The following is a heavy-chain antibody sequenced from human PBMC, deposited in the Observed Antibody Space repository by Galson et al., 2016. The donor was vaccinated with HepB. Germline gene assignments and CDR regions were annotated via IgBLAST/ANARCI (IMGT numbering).Heavy chain of an antibody. J-gene: IGHJ5*02. CDR1: KFTFSTYT. Sequence: SLRLSCAASKFTFSTYTMNWVRQAPGKGLEWVSSISGSGDTTYDADAVRGRYTISRDNSRNTPSLQMDSLRAEDSAIYYCAKGNIVQVPAAPYAWGQGALVTVSS. D-gene: IGHD2-2*01. CDR3: AKGNIVQVPAAPYA. V-gene: IGHV3-23*01. CDR2: ISGSGDTT.